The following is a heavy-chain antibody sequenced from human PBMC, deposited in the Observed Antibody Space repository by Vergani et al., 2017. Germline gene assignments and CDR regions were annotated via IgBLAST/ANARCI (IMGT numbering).Heavy chain of an antibody. J-gene: IGHJ4*02. CDR3: ARDVGFELWFGELSRFDY. V-gene: IGHV1-46*01. CDR1: GYTFTAYY. D-gene: IGHD3-10*01. CDR2: ISPDGFST. Sequence: QVQLVQSGAEVGKPGASVKISCKASGYTFTAYYIHWVRQAPEQGLEWVGVISPDGFSTFYAQKFQGRVTITRDTSTSTVYVEVTSLRSDDTAVYYCARDVGFELWFGELSRFDYWGQGTLVTVSS.